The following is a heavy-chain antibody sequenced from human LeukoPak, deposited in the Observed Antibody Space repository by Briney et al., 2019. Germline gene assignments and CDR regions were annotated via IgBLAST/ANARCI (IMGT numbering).Heavy chain of an antibody. CDR3: AKGLGYDHAFDI. CDR2: ISGDGGST. V-gene: IGHV3-43*02. CDR1: GFTFDDYA. J-gene: IGHJ3*02. Sequence: GGSLRLSCAASGFTFDDYAMHWVRQAPGKGLEWVSLISGDGGSTYYADSVKGRFTISRDNSKNSLYLQMNSLRTEDTALYYRAKGLGYDHAFDIWGQGAMVTVSS. D-gene: IGHD3-16*01.